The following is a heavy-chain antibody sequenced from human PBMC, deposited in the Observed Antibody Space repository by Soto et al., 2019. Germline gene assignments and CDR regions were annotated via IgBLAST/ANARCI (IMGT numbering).Heavy chain of an antibody. Sequence: QVHLVESGGGLVKVGGSLRLYCAASGFTFSGYYMNWIRQAPGKGLEWVSYITGGGNSIYYADSVKGRFTISRDNAKNSLYLQMNSLRAEDTAIYYCARDYSNKGFDYWGQGTPVTVSS. CDR3: ARDYSNKGFDY. D-gene: IGHD4-4*01. CDR2: ITGGGNSI. J-gene: IGHJ4*02. CDR1: GFTFSGYY. V-gene: IGHV3-11*01.